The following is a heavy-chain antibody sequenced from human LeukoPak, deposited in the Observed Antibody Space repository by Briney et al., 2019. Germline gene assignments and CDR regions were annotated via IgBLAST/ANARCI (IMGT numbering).Heavy chain of an antibody. D-gene: IGHD3-9*01. V-gene: IGHV3-23*01. J-gene: IGHJ4*02. CDR1: GFTFKNYA. Sequence: GGSLRLSCAASGFTFKNYAMTWVRQAPGKGLQWVSAISGRDDSTYYADSVKGRFTISRDISKNTLFLQMNNLRADDTAVYYCAKWGDYDVLTGYYDSDYWGQGTLATVSS. CDR2: ISGRDDST. CDR3: AKWGDYDVLTGYYDSDY.